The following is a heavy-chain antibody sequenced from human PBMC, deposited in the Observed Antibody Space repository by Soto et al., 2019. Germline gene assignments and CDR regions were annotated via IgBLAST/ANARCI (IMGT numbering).Heavy chain of an antibody. CDR3: ARGVIFGVVIPPYYYMDV. D-gene: IGHD3-3*01. Sequence: GGSLRLSCAASGFTFSSYSMNWVRQAPGKGLEWVSYISSSSSTIYYADSVKGRFTISRDNAKNSLYLQMNSLRAEDTAVYYCARGVIFGVVIPPYYYMDVWGKGTTVTVSS. CDR2: ISSSSSTI. CDR1: GFTFSSYS. J-gene: IGHJ6*03. V-gene: IGHV3-48*01.